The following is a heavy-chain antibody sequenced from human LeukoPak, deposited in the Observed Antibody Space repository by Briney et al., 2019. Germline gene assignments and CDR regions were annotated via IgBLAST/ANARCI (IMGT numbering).Heavy chain of an antibody. CDR1: GGSFSGYY. D-gene: IGHD3-22*01. CDR2: INHSGRT. Sequence: SETLSLTCAVYGGSFSGYYWSWIRQPPGKGLEWSGEINHSGRTNYNPSLKSRVTISVDTSKNQFSLKLSSVTAADTAVYYCATMDYYDCNWGQGTLVAVSS. V-gene: IGHV4-34*01. CDR3: ATMDYYDCN. J-gene: IGHJ4*02.